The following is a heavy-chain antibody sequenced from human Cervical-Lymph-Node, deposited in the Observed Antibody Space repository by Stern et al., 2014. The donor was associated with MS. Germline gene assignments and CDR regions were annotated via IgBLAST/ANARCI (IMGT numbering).Heavy chain of an antibody. CDR1: GDSISETNW. V-gene: IGHV4-4*02. CDR2: IYHSETT. J-gene: IGHJ4*02. CDR3: ARVHSGYDWFDY. D-gene: IGHD5-12*01. Sequence: QVQLQESGPGLVKPSGTLSLTCAVSGDSISETNWWGWVRQPPGKGLEWCGEIYHSETTNYNSSLRSRVTISIDNSKNQFPLKLSSVTAADAAVYFCARVHSGYDWFDYWGQGTLVTVSS.